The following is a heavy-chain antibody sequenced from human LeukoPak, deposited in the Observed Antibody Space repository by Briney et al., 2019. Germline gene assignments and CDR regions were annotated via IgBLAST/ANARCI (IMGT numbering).Heavy chain of an antibody. V-gene: IGHV7-4-1*02. CDR1: GYTFTSYA. CDR2: INTNTGNP. CDR3: ARDVAAGTTYSNWFDT. J-gene: IGHJ5*02. Sequence: ASVKVSCKASGYTFTSYAMNWVRQAPGQGLEWMGWINTNTGNPTYAQGFTGRFVFSLDTSVSTAYLQISSLKAEDTAVYYCARDVAAGTTYSNWFDTWGQGTLVTVSS. D-gene: IGHD6-13*01.